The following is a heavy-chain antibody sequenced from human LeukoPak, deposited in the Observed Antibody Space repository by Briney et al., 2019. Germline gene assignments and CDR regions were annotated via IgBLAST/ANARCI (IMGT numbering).Heavy chain of an antibody. J-gene: IGHJ4*02. D-gene: IGHD4-17*01. Sequence: PGGSLRLSCAASGFTFSSYAMGWVRQAPGKGLEWVSAISGSGGSTYYADSVKGRFTISRDNSKNTLYLQMNSLRAEDTAVYYCAKAGPRTTVTTEIDYWGQGTLVTVSS. CDR3: AKAGPRTTVTTEIDY. CDR2: ISGSGGST. V-gene: IGHV3-23*01. CDR1: GFTFSSYA.